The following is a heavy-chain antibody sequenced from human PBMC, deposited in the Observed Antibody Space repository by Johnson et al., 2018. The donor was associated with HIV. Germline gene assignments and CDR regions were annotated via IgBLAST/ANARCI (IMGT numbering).Heavy chain of an antibody. CDR2: IKSEIDGGTT. CDR1: GFTFSYAW. CDR3: TTGQLGGASDI. Sequence: VQLVESGGGVVQPGRSLRLSCVGSGFTFSYAWMTWVRQAPGQGLEWVGRIKSEIDGGTTDYAAHVKGRFTISRDDSKNTLYLQMNSLKIEDTAVYYCTTGQLGGASDIWGQGTMVTVSS. D-gene: IGHD6-13*01. V-gene: IGHV3-15*01. J-gene: IGHJ3*02.